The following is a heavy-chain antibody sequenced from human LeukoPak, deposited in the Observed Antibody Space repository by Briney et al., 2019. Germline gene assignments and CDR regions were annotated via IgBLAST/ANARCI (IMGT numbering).Heavy chain of an antibody. J-gene: IGHJ6*03. D-gene: IGHD5-18*01. CDR3: ATVDTTILYYYYMDV. V-gene: IGHV1-69*13. CDR2: IIPTFGTA. CDR1: GGTFSTYA. Sequence: SVTVSCKASGGTFSTYAISWGRQAPGQGLEWMGGIIPTFGTAKYAQKFQGRVTITADESTSTAYMELSSLRSEDTAVYYCATVDTTILYYYYMDVWGKGTTVTISS.